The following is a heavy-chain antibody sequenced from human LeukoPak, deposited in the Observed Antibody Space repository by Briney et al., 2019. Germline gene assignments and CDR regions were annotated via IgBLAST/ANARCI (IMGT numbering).Heavy chain of an antibody. CDR1: GFTFSSYA. D-gene: IGHD3-10*01. CDR3: ARGRLLWFGEPTDFDY. J-gene: IGHJ4*02. V-gene: IGHV3-64*01. Sequence: GGSLRLSCAASGFTFSSYAMHWVRQAPGKGLEYVSAISSNGGSTYYANSVKGRFTISRDNSKNTLYLQMGSLRAEDMAVYYCARGRLLWFGEPTDFDYWGQGTLVTVSS. CDR2: ISSNGGST.